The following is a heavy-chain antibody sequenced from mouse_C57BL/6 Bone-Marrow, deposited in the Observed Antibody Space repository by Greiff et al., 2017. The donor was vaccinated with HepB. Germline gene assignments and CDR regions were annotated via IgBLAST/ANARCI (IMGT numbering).Heavy chain of an antibody. CDR3: ARVYDYDEGNFDY. CDR2: INPGSGGT. Sequence: QVQLQQSGAELVRPGTSVKVSCKASGYAFTNYLIEWVKQRPGQGLEWIGVINPGSGGTNYNEKFKGKATLTADKSSSTAYMQLSSLTSEYSAVYFCARVYDYDEGNFDYWGQGTTLTVSS. CDR1: GYAFTNYL. D-gene: IGHD2-4*01. V-gene: IGHV1-54*01. J-gene: IGHJ2*01.